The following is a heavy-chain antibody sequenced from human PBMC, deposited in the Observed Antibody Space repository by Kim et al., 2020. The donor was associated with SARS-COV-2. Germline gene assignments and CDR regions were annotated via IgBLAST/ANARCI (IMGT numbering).Heavy chain of an antibody. Sequence: SQTLSLTCTVSGGSISSGGYYWSWIRQHPGKGLEWIGYIYYSGSTYYNPSLKSRVTISVDTSKNQFSLKLSSVTAADTAVYYCARVTGDYDYVWGSYRRTFGIWGQGTMVTVSS. D-gene: IGHD3-16*02. CDR3: ARVTGDYDYVWGSYRRTFGI. CDR2: IYYSGST. J-gene: IGHJ3*02. V-gene: IGHV4-31*03. CDR1: GGSISSGGYY.